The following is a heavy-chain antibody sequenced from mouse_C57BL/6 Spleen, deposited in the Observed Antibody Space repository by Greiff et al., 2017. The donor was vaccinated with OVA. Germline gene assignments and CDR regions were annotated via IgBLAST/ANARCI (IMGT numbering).Heavy chain of an antibody. CDR1: GFSLTSYG. J-gene: IGHJ4*01. Sequence: VKLQESGPGLVAPSQSLSITCTVSGFSLTSYGVHWVRQPPGKGLEWLVVIWSDGSTTYNSALKSRLSISKDNSKSQVFLKMNSLQTDDTAMYYCARDSTGPIYAMDYWGQGTSVTVSS. V-gene: IGHV2-6*03. D-gene: IGHD4-1*02. CDR2: IWSDGST. CDR3: ARDSTGPIYAMDY.